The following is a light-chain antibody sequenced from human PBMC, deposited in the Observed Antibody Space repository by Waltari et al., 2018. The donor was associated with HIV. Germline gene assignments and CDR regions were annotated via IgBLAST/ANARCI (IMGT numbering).Light chain of an antibody. CDR1: QNIGRD. J-gene: IGKJ3*01. CDR3: LQDDSFPLT. Sequence: ASQTTQSPLSLSASVGNLVTITCRASQNIGRDGGWYQQKPGKAPKLLIYAASTLQTGVSPRFRGGGSGTEFTLTINGLQSEDSATYYCLQDDSFPLTFGPGTKVDLK. CDR2: AAS. V-gene: IGKV1-6*01.